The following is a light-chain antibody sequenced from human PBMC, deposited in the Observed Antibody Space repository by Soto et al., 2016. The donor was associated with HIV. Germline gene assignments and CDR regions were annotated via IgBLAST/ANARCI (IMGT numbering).Light chain of an antibody. CDR3: NSRDSRV. V-gene: IGLV3-19*01. Sequence: SSELTQDPAVSVALGQTVRITCQGDSLREYYASWYQQKPGQAPVLVIHGKNNRPSGVPDRFSGFTSGDTSSLTITGAQAEDEADYYCNSRDSRVFGGGTKLTVL. CDR2: GKN. CDR1: SLREYY. J-gene: IGLJ2*01.